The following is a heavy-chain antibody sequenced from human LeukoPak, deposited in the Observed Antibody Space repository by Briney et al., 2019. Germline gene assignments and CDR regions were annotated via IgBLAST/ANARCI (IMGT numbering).Heavy chain of an antibody. Sequence: PSETLSLTCTGSGGSISSYYWSWIRQPAGKGLEWIGRIYTSGSTNYNPSLKSRVTMSVDTSKNQFSLKLSSVTAADTAVYYCARGGAAGTWSYFDYWGQGTLVTVSS. CDR2: IYTSGST. V-gene: IGHV4-4*07. J-gene: IGHJ4*02. CDR1: GGSISSYY. D-gene: IGHD6-13*01. CDR3: ARGGAAGTWSYFDY.